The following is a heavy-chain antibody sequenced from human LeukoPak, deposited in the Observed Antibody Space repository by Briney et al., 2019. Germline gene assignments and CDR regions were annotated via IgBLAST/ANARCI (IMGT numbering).Heavy chain of an antibody. CDR3: ARPASYYYDSSGSPKNDY. Sequence: SETLSLTCTVSGGSISSSSYYWGWIRQPPGKGLEWIGSIYYSGSTYYNPSLKSRVTISVDTSKNQFSLKLSSVTAAGTAVYYCARPASYYYDSSGSPKNDYWGQGTLVTVSS. J-gene: IGHJ4*02. CDR1: GGSISSSSYY. D-gene: IGHD3-22*01. CDR2: IYYSGST. V-gene: IGHV4-39*01.